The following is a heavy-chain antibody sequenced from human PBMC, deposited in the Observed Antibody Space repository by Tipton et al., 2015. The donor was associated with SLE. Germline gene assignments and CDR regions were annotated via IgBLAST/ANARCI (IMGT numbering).Heavy chain of an antibody. CDR1: GGSISSYY. J-gene: IGHJ3*02. Sequence: TLSLTCTVSGGSISSYYWSWIRQPPGKGLEWIGYIYYSGSTNYNPSLKSRVTISVDTSKNQFSLKLSSVTAADTAVYYCASEGSSWYGYGAFDIWGQGTMVTVSS. V-gene: IGHV4-59*01. CDR2: IYYSGST. D-gene: IGHD6-13*01. CDR3: ASEGSSWYGYGAFDI.